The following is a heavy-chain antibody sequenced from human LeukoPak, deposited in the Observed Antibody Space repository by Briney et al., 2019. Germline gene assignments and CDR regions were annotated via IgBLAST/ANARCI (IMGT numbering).Heavy chain of an antibody. J-gene: IGHJ4*02. CDR1: GITFSSYG. CDR3: ASSPVNDCGGDCYLDY. V-gene: IGHV3-23*01. D-gene: IGHD2-21*02. CDR2: ISSTGGTT. Sequence: GGSLRLSCAASGITFSSYGMSWVRQAPGKGLEWVSSISSTGGTTYYADSVKGRFTISRDNSKNTLYLQMNSLRAEDTAVYYCASSPVNDCGGDCYLDYWGQGTLVTVSS.